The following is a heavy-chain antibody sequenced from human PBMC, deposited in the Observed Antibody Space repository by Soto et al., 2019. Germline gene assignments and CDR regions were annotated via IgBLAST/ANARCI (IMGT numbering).Heavy chain of an antibody. J-gene: IGHJ6*03. CDR3: ATCGDYCTRDYYYMDV. D-gene: IGHD2-8*01. CDR2: FDPEDGET. Sequence: GASVKVSCKVSGYTLTELSMHWVRQAPGKGPEWMGGFDPEDGETIYAQKFQGRVTMTEDTSTDTAYMELSSLRSEDTAVYYCATCGDYCTRDYYYMDVWGKGTTVTVSS. V-gene: IGHV1-24*01. CDR1: GYTLTELS.